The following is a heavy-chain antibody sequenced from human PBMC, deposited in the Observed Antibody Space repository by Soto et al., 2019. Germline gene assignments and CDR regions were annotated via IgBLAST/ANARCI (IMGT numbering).Heavy chain of an antibody. J-gene: IGHJ5*02. CDR3: ARDYPGVPAAMLEYNWFDP. CDR2: IIPIFGTA. D-gene: IGHD2-2*01. CDR1: GGTFSSYA. V-gene: IGHV1-69*13. Sequence: SVKVSCKASGGTFSSYAISWVRQAPGQGLEWMGGIIPIFGTANYAQKFQGRVTITADESTSTAYMELSSLRSEDTAVYYCARDYPGVPAAMLEYNWFDPWGQGTLVTVSS.